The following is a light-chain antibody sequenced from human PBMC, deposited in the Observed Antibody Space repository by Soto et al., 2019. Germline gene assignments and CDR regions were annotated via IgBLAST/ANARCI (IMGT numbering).Light chain of an antibody. CDR1: QSVSSGD. J-gene: IGKJ2*01. CDR2: GAS. CDR3: LQYGNSPYT. Sequence: EIALTQSPGTLSLSPGERATLSCRTSQSVSSGDFAWYQHRPGQAPRLVIYGASTRATGVPDRFSGSGSGTDFTLTISGLEPDDFAVYFCLQYGNSPYTFGQGTKPEMK. V-gene: IGKV3-20*01.